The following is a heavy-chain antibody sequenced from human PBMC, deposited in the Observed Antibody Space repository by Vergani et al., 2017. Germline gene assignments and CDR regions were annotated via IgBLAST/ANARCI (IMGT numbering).Heavy chain of an antibody. CDR1: GYSISSGYY. CDR2: IYHSGTT. J-gene: IGHJ4*02. D-gene: IGHD3-16*01. Sequence: QVQLQESGPGLVKPSETLSLTCAVSGYSISSGYYWGWFRQPPGEGLEWIGSIYHSGTTSYNASLKSRVTMSVDTSKNHFSLQLRSVTAADTAVYYCGSLLTGGIDCWGQGTLVTVSS. CDR3: GSLLTGGIDC. V-gene: IGHV4-38-2*01.